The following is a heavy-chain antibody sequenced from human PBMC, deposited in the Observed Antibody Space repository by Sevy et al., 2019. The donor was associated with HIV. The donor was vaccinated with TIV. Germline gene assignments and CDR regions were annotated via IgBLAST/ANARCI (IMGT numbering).Heavy chain of an antibody. CDR1: GFSFSSYS. Sequence: PGGSLRLSCAASGFSFSSYSMNWVRQAPGKGLEWVSSIRGVSNYIYYADSVKGRFTISRYNAKNSLYLQMSRLRVGDTAVYYSARVGCTISSCPLHDAFDIWVQGTMVTVSS. V-gene: IGHV3-21*01. CDR3: ARVGCTISSCPLHDAFDI. CDR2: IRGVSNYI. D-gene: IGHD2-2*01. J-gene: IGHJ3*02.